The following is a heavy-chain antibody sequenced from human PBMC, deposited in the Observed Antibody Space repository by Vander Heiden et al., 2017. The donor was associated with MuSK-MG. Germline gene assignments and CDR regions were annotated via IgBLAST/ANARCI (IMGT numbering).Heavy chain of an antibody. CDR2: ISGSGRST. D-gene: IGHD6-13*01. CDR1: EFSFSRDA. V-gene: IGHV3-23*01. J-gene: IGHJ4*02. Sequence: EVQLLESGGGLLQPGGSPRLPCASPEFSFSRDAMRWGRQAPGKGLEWVSAISGSGRSTYYADSVKGRFTISRDNSKNTLYLQMNSLRAEDTAVYYCAKGVAAAGASGSDYWGQGTLVTVSS. CDR3: AKGVAAAGASGSDY.